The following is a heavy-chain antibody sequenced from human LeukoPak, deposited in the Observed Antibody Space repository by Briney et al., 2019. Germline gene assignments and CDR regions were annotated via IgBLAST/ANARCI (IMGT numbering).Heavy chain of an antibody. D-gene: IGHD1-1*01. Sequence: GGSLRLSCAVSGFSVRTNFMSWVRQAPGKGLEWVSVIYTGGGTDHADSVKGRFTISRDNSKNTLYLQMNSLRAEDTAVYYCAKEIGSWGQGTLVTVSS. J-gene: IGHJ4*02. CDR2: IYTGGGT. CDR3: AKEIGS. V-gene: IGHV3-53*01. CDR1: GFSVRTNF.